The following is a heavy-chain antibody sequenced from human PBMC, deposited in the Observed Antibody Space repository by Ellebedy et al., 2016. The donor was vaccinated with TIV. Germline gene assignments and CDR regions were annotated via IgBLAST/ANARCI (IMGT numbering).Heavy chain of an antibody. V-gene: IGHV3-11*01. CDR2: ISDSGSNK. CDR1: GFTFSDYY. CDR3: ATEYSSSSHWGY. Sequence: GGSLRLSCAASGFTFSDYYMSWVRQAPGKELEWVSYISDSGSNKNYADSVKGRITISRDNAKNSLYLQMNSLRAEDTAIYYCATEYSSSSHWGYWGQGTLVTVSS. D-gene: IGHD6-6*01. J-gene: IGHJ4*02.